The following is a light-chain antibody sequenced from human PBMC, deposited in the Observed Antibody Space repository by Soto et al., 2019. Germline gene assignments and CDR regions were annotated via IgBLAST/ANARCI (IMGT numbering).Light chain of an antibody. V-gene: IGKV3D-15*01. Sequence: EIVMTQSPVTLSASPGESATLSCRASQSVDNNVAWYQQKPGQAPRFLIYSASSRATGIPDRFSGSGSGTEFTLTISSLQSEDFAVYYCQQYYDWTITFGQGTRLEIK. CDR2: SAS. J-gene: IGKJ5*01. CDR3: QQYYDWTIT. CDR1: QSVDNN.